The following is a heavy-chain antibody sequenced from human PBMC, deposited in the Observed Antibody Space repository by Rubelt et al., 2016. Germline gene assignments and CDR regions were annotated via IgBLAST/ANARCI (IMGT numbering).Heavy chain of an antibody. V-gene: IGHV3-33*01. CDR2: IWHDGSNK. J-gene: IGHJ4*02. Sequence: GGGLVQPGGSLKLSCAASGFSFSSFGMHWVRQAPGRGLEWVAVIWHDGSNKYYADSVKGRITISRDNSKNTLYLQMNSLRTEDTAVYYCARETGYTSGYAFDYWGQGTLVTVSS. CDR1: GFSFSSFG. D-gene: IGHD6-19*01. CDR3: ARETGYTSGYAFDY.